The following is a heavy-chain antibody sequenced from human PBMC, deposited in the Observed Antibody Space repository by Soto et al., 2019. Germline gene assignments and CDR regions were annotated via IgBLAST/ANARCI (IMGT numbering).Heavy chain of an antibody. V-gene: IGHV3-30*18. D-gene: IGHD6-19*01. CDR2: ISYDGRNT. CDR1: GFTFSSYG. CDR3: AKGGRQWLVTSDFNY. Sequence: GGSLRLSCAASGFTFSSYGMHWVRQAPGKGLEWVAVISYDGRNTHYADSVKGRFTISRDSSKNTVSPEMTSLRAEDTAFYYCAKGGRQWLVTSDFNYWGQGALVTAPQ. J-gene: IGHJ4*02.